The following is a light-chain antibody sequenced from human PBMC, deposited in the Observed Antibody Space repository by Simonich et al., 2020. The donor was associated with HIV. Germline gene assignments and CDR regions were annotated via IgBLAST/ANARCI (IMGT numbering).Light chain of an antibody. CDR1: QSVLYSSNNKNY. V-gene: IGKV4-1*01. J-gene: IGKJ1*01. Sequence: DIVMTQSPDSLAVSLGERATINCKSSQSVLYSSNNKNYLAWYQQKPGQPPNLLIYWASTRESGVPDRFSGSGSGTDFPLTINSLQAEDVAVYYCQQYYSTPQTFGQGTKVEIK. CDR3: QQYYSTPQT. CDR2: WAS.